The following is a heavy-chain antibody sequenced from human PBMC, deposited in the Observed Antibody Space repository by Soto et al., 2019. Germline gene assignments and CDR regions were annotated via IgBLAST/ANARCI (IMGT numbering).Heavy chain of an antibody. CDR2: INSDGSVS. V-gene: IGHV3-74*02. Sequence: EVQLVESGGGLVQPGGSLRLSCAASGFTFRSYWIYWVRQAPGQGLEWVSRINSDGSVSSYADSVKGRLTISRDNVKNTLYLLMDSLRAEDTAVYYCARGDCVGGSCYSLAGSFYYYMDAWGKGTTVTVFS. D-gene: IGHD2-15*01. CDR1: GFTFRSYW. J-gene: IGHJ6*03. CDR3: ARGDCVGGSCYSLAGSFYYYMDA.